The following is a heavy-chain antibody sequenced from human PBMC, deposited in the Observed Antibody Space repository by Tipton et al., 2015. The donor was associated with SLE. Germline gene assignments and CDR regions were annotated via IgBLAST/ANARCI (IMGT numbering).Heavy chain of an antibody. CDR2: IYYSGST. V-gene: IGHV4-39*01. CDR1: GGSISSSSYY. Sequence: TLSLTCTVSGGSISSSSYYWGWIRQPPGKGLEWIGSIYYSGSTYYNPSLKSRVAISVDTSKNQFPLTLSSVTAADTAVYYCAISEGEWLLLSWFDPWGQGTLVTVSS. CDR3: AISEGEWLLLSWFDP. J-gene: IGHJ5*02. D-gene: IGHD3-3*01.